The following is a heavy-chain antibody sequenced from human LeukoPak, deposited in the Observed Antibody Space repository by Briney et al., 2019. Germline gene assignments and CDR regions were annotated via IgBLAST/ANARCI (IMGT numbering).Heavy chain of an antibody. CDR1: GGSISNYY. CDR2: IYYSGTT. CDR3: ARDVDY. J-gene: IGHJ4*02. Sequence: SETLSLTCTVSGGSISNYYWSWIRQPPGKGLEWIGFIYYSGTTYYNPSLKSRVTISVDTSKNQFSLKLSSVTAADTAVYYCARDVDYWGQGTLVTVSS. V-gene: IGHV4-59*12.